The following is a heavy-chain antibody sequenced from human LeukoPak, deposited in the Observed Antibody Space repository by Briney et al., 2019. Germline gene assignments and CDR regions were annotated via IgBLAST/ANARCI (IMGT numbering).Heavy chain of an antibody. Sequence: SETLSLTRAVYGGSFSGYYWTWIRQPPGKGLEWIGEINDLGKTNQSPSLKSRVTISVDTSKNQFSLRLRSVTAADTAVYYCVRLKAYMTSSQVGAMDVWGRGTTVTVSS. V-gene: IGHV4-34*01. CDR1: GGSFSGYY. CDR3: VRLKAYMTSSQVGAMDV. CDR2: INDLGKT. J-gene: IGHJ6*03. D-gene: IGHD3-16*01.